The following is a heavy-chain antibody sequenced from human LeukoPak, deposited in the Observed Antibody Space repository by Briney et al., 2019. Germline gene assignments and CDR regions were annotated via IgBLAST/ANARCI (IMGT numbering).Heavy chain of an antibody. Sequence: GGSLRLSCAASGFTFSRYSMNWVRQAPGKGLEWVSAIVGGGGTTFYADSVKGRFTISRDNSKNTVYLQMNSLRAEDTAVYFCAKARLSTGWAYNDYWGQGTLVPVSS. CDR1: GFTFSRYS. D-gene: IGHD6-19*01. CDR3: AKARLSTGWAYNDY. V-gene: IGHV3-23*01. J-gene: IGHJ4*02. CDR2: IVGGGGTT.